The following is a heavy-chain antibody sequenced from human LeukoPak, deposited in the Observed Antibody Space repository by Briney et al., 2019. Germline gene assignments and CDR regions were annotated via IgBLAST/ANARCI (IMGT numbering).Heavy chain of an antibody. J-gene: IGHJ4*02. V-gene: IGHV3-15*01. CDR3: AKYSRDGYKGSPAWTWGYFDY. D-gene: IGHD5-24*01. CDR2: IKSKTDGGTT. Sequence: GGSLRLSCAASGFTFSNAWMSWVRQAPGKGLEWVGRIKSKTDGGTTDYAAPVKGRFTISRDNSKNTLYLQMNSLRAEDTAVYYCAKYSRDGYKGSPAWTWGYFDYWGQGTLVTVSS. CDR1: GFTFSNAW.